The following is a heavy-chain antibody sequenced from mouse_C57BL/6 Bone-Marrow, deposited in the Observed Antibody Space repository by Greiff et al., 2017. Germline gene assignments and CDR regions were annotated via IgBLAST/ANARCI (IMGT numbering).Heavy chain of an antibody. D-gene: IGHD2-5*01. Sequence: QVQLQQPGAELVKPGASVKLSCKASGYTFTSYWITWVKQRPGQGLEWIGDIYPGSGSTNYNEKFKSKATLTVDTSSSTAYMQLRSLTSEDSAVYYCARPCCSNYEYVDVWGTGTTVIVSS. CDR1: GYTFTSYW. V-gene: IGHV1-55*01. J-gene: IGHJ1*03. CDR3: ARPCCSNYEYVDV. CDR2: IYPGSGST.